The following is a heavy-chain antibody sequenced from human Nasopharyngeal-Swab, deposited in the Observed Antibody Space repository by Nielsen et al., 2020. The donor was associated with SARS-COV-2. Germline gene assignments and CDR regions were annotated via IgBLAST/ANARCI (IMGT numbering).Heavy chain of an antibody. V-gene: IGHV1-18*01. CDR2: ISAYNGNT. Sequence: ASVKVSCKASGYTFTSYGISWVRQAPGQGLEWMGWISAYNGNTNYAQKLQGRVTMTTDTSTSTAYMELRSLSSDDTAVYYCARDRGYCSSTSCYDNWFDPWGQGTLVTVSS. J-gene: IGHJ5*02. D-gene: IGHD2-2*01. CDR3: ARDRGYCSSTSCYDNWFDP. CDR1: GYTFTSYG.